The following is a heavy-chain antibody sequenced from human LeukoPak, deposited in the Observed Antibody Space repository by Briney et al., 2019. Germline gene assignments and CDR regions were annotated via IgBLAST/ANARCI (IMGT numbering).Heavy chain of an antibody. J-gene: IGHJ6*03. D-gene: IGHD3-10*01. Sequence: GGSLRLSCAASGFTFSSYEMNWVRQAPGKGLEWVSGMSWNGASAGYADSVKGRFTISRDNARNSLYLEMHCLRAEDTALYHCARHPGFGELLFYHYYYMDVWGKGTTVTVSS. CDR1: GFTFSSYE. CDR3: ARHPGFGELLFYHYYYMDV. V-gene: IGHV3-20*01. CDR2: MSWNGASA.